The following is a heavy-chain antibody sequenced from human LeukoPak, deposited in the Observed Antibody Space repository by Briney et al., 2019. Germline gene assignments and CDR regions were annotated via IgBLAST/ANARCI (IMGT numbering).Heavy chain of an antibody. Sequence: PGGSLRLSCAATGFTFTSHAMSWVRQAPGKGLEWVSGISGSGGSTYYADSVKGRFAISRDNSKNTLYLQMNSLRAEDTAVYYCANVRFLEWLFNYWGQGTLVTVSS. D-gene: IGHD3-3*01. CDR2: ISGSGGST. V-gene: IGHV3-23*01. J-gene: IGHJ4*02. CDR3: ANVRFLEWLFNY. CDR1: GFTFTSHA.